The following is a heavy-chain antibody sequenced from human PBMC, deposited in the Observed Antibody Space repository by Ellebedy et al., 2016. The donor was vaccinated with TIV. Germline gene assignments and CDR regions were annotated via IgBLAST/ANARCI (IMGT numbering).Heavy chain of an antibody. Sequence: ASVKVACKASGGTFSSHAISWVRQAPGQGREGRGRRIPILGIANYAQKFQGRVTMTRNTSINTADMELSSLRSEDTAVYYCARGFDGSGSYYYYGMDVWGQGTTVTVS. V-gene: IGHV1-69*04. J-gene: IGHJ6*02. CDR3: ARGFDGSGSYYYYGMDV. CDR1: GGTFSSHA. D-gene: IGHD3-10*01. CDR2: RIPILGIA.